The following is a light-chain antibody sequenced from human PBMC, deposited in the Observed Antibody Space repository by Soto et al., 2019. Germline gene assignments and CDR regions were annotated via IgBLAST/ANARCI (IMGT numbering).Light chain of an antibody. J-gene: IGLJ2*01. CDR3: SSYTSTSAVV. V-gene: IGLV2-14*01. Sequence: QSALTQPASVSGSPGQSITISCTGTSNDVGGYNYVSWYQQHPGKAPKLMIYDVSNRPSGVSNRFSGSKSDNTASLAISGLQAEDEADYYCSSYTSTSAVVFGGGTKLTVL. CDR2: DVS. CDR1: SNDVGGYNY.